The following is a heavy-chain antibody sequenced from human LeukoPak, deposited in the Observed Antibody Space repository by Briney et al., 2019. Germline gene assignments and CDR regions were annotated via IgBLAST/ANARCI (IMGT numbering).Heavy chain of an antibody. J-gene: IGHJ4*02. CDR3: AKDLERATTSDF. Sequence: GGSLRLSCAASGFTFSSYAMHWVRQAPGKGLEWVAVISYDGSNKYYADSVKGRFIISRDNSKNTLYLQMSSLRAEDTALYYCAKDLERATTSDFWGQGTLVTVSS. CDR1: GFTFSSYA. V-gene: IGHV3-30-3*01. D-gene: IGHD1-26*01. CDR2: ISYDGSNK.